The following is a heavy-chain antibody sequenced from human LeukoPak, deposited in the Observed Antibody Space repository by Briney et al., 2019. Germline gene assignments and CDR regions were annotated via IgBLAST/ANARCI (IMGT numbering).Heavy chain of an antibody. CDR3: ARPYASGSYYFDY. Sequence: SETLSLTCAVYGGSFSGYYWSWIRQPPGKGLEWIGEINHSGSTNYNPSLKSRVTISVDTSKNQFSLKLSSVTAADTAVYYCARPYASGSYYFDYWGQGTLVTVSS. CDR2: INHSGST. CDR1: GGSFSGYY. V-gene: IGHV4-34*01. J-gene: IGHJ4*02. D-gene: IGHD3-10*01.